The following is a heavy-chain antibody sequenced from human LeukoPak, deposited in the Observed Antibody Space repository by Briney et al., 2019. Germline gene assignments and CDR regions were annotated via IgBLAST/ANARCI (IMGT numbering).Heavy chain of an antibody. V-gene: IGHV3-20*04. CDR2: INWNGGST. D-gene: IGHD2/OR15-2a*01. J-gene: IGHJ5*02. CDR1: GFTFSSYT. CDR3: TKDAYLGSNWLDP. Sequence: PGGSLRLSCAASGFTFSSYTMHWVRQPPGKGLEWVSGINWNGGSTGYADSVKGRFTISRDNAKNSLYLQMNRLRAEDTAVYYCTKDAYLGSNWLDPWGQGTLVTVSS.